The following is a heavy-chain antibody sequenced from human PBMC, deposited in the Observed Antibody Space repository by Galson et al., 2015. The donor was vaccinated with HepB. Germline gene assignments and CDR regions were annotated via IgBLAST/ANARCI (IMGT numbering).Heavy chain of an antibody. CDR2: IYSCGST. CDR1: GFTVSSNY. J-gene: IGHJ3*02. D-gene: IGHD5-12*01. Sequence: SLRLSCAASGFTVSSNYMSWVRQAPGKGLEWVSVIYSCGSTYYPDSVKGRFTISRHNSKNKLYLQINSLRAEDTAVYYCAIDRSGYDWYAFDIWGQGTMVTVSS. V-gene: IGHV3-53*04. CDR3: AIDRSGYDWYAFDI.